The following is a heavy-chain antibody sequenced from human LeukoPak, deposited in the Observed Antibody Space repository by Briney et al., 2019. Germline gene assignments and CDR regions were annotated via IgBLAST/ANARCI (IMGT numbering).Heavy chain of an antibody. CDR3: AKLTGYSSGWVDY. V-gene: IGHV3-9*01. D-gene: IGHD6-19*01. Sequence: SLRLSCAASGFTFDDYAMHWVRQAPGKGLEWVSSISWNSGSIAYADSVKGRFTISRDNAKNSLYLQMNSLRPEDTALYYCAKLTGYSSGWVDYWGQGTLVTVSS. J-gene: IGHJ4*02. CDR1: GFTFDDYA. CDR2: ISWNSGSI.